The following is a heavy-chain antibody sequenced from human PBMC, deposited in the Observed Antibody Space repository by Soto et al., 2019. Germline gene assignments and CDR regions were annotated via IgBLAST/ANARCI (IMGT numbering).Heavy chain of an antibody. CDR2: IYYSGST. J-gene: IGHJ4*03. V-gene: IGHV4-30-4*01. CDR3: ARDPGNWNYDIGY. CDR1: GGTIGNGYCY. D-gene: IGHD1-7*01. Sequence: SVTMPLTSTVAGGTIGNGYCYLRWIRKPPGKGLEWIGYIYYSGSTYYNPSLKSRVTISVDTSKNQFSLKLSSVTAADTAVYYCARDPGNWNYDIGYWGQGTSDPVSS.